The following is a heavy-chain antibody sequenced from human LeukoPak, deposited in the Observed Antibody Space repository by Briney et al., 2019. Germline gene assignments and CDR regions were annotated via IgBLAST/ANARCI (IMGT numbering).Heavy chain of an antibody. CDR2: IKQDETEK. D-gene: IGHD6-19*01. J-gene: IGHJ5*02. Sequence: GGSLRLSCTASGFTFSNFWMGWVRQAPGKGLEWVANIKQDETEKFYLGSVKGRFTISRDNAKNSLYLQMNSLRAEDTAVYYCARGYSSGWYSEDNWFDPWGQGTLVTVSS. CDR1: GFTFSNFW. V-gene: IGHV3-7*01. CDR3: ARGYSSGWYSEDNWFDP.